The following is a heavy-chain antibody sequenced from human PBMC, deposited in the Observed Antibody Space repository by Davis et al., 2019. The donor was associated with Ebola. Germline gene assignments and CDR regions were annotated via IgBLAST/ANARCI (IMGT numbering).Heavy chain of an antibody. D-gene: IGHD3-3*01. J-gene: IGHJ5*02. V-gene: IGHV4-31*03. CDR3: ARSYDFWSGYWFDT. CDR1: GGSISSGGYY. Sequence: LRLSCTVSGGSISSGGYYWSWIRQLPRKGLDWIGYIYYSGSTYYNPSLKSRVTISVDTSKNQFSLKLSSVTAADTAVYYCARSYDFWSGYWFDTWGQGTLVTVSS. CDR2: IYYSGST.